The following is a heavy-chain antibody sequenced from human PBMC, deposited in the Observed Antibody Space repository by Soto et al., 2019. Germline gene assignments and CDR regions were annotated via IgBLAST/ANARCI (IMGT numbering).Heavy chain of an antibody. CDR2: IKEDGSEK. J-gene: IGHJ4*02. Sequence: GGSLRLSCAASGFTFSSKWMSWVRQAPGKGLEWVANIKEDGSEKYYVDSVKGRFTISRDNAKNLVYLQMNSLRAEDTAVYYCARVCYGGSCLDYWGQGTLVTVSS. D-gene: IGHD2-15*01. V-gene: IGHV3-7*01. CDR1: GFTFSSKW. CDR3: ARVCYGGSCLDY.